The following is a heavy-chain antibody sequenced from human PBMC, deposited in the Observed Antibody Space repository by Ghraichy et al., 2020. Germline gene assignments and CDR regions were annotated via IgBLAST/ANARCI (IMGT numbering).Heavy chain of an antibody. D-gene: IGHD5-24*01. CDR3: AREEI. V-gene: IGHV3-7*03. CDR1: GFTFSGYL. Sequence: LSLTCAASGFTFSGYLMSWVRQAPGKGLEWVANIKEDGSEQYYVDSVKGRFTISRDNAKNSLYLQMNSLRVDDTAVYYCAREEIWGQGTLVTVSS. CDR2: IKEDGSEQ. J-gene: IGHJ4*02.